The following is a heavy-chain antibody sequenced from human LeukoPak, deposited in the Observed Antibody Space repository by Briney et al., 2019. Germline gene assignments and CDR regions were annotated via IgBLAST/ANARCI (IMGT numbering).Heavy chain of an antibody. CDR2: ISGNGLGT. Sequence: GGSLRLSCAASGFTFSRNAMNWVQQAPGKGLEWVAAISGNGLGTYYADSVKGRFNISRDNSRNTLYLQMNSLRIEDTAFYYCAKDANYLRSSGYLIPIDFWGQGTLVTVSS. D-gene: IGHD3-22*01. CDR1: GFTFSRNA. V-gene: IGHV3-23*01. CDR3: AKDANYLRSSGYLIPIDF. J-gene: IGHJ4*02.